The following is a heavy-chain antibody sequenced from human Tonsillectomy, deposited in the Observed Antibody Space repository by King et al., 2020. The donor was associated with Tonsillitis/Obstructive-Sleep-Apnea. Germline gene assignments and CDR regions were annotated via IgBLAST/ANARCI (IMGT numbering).Heavy chain of an antibody. CDR2: ISYDGSNK. CDR1: GFTFSSYA. D-gene: IGHD2-8*01. J-gene: IGHJ5*02. V-gene: IGHV3-30*04. Sequence: VQLVESGGGVVQPGRSLRLSCAASGFTFSSYAMHWVRQAPGKGLEWVAVISYDGSNKYYADSVKGRFTISRDNSKNTLYLQMISLRAEDTAVYYCARVGDEYAIDNWFDPWGQGTLVTVSS. CDR3: ARVGDEYAIDNWFDP.